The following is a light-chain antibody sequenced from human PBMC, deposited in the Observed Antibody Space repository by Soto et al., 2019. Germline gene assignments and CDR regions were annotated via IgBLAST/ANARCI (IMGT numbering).Light chain of an antibody. CDR1: QSVSSK. CDR2: GAS. Sequence: EIVMTQSPATLSVSPGERATLSCRASQSVSSKLAWYQQKPGQAPRVLIHGASTRATGIPARFSGSGSGTEFTLTISSLQSEDFAVYFCQQYGGSPTFTFGQGTKVDIK. J-gene: IGKJ2*01. V-gene: IGKV3-15*01. CDR3: QQYGGSPTFT.